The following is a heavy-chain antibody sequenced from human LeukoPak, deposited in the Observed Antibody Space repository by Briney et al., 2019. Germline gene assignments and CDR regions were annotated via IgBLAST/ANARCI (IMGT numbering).Heavy chain of an antibody. CDR2: INLKSGGT. CDR3: AREDSTGYSSLDY. V-gene: IGHV1-2*02. J-gene: IGHJ4*02. CDR1: GYTFTVYS. Sequence: GASVKVSCKASGYTFTVYSIHWVRQAPGQGLEWMGWINLKSGGTNYAQKFQARVTMTRETSISTAYMELSRLRSDDTAVYYCAREDSTGYSSLDYWGQGTLVTVSS. D-gene: IGHD3-22*01.